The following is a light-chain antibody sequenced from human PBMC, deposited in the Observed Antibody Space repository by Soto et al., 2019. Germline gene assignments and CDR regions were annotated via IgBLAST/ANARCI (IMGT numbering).Light chain of an antibody. CDR1: SSDVGGYNY. Sequence: QSVLTQPASVSGSPGQSITISCTGTSSDVGGYNYVSWYQQHPGKAPKLMIYDVSKRPSGVPDRFSGSKSGNTASLTISGLQAEDEADYYCCSYAGSYTFVFGGGNKLTVL. CDR2: DVS. V-gene: IGLV2-11*01. CDR3: CSYAGSYTFV. J-gene: IGLJ2*01.